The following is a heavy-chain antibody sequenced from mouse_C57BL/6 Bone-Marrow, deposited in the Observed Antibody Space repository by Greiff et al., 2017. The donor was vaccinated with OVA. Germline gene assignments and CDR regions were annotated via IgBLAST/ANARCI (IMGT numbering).Heavy chain of an antibody. V-gene: IGHV2-9-1*01. CDR2: IWTGGGT. Sequence: VQLVESGPGLVAPSQRLSITCTVSGFSLTSYAISWVRQPPGKGLEWLGVIWTGGGTNYNSALKSRLSISKDNSKSQVFLKMNSLQTDDTARYYCARKGDYDYDDYFDYWGQGTTLTVSS. CDR3: ARKGDYDYDDYFDY. CDR1: GFSLTSYA. D-gene: IGHD2-4*01. J-gene: IGHJ2*01.